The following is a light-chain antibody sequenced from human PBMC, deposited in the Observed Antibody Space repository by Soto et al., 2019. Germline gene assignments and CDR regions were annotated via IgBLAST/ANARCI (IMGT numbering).Light chain of an antibody. CDR3: QHYKMYSPWT. V-gene: IGKV1-5*01. Sequence: IQMTQSPPSVSASVGDSVTTTCRASQSITTWLAWYQQRPGKAPTLLIYDVSSLQSGVPSTFSSSGSGTEFTLTISSLQPDDFATYYCQHYKMYSPWTFGQGTKVDIK. CDR2: DVS. J-gene: IGKJ1*01. CDR1: QSITTW.